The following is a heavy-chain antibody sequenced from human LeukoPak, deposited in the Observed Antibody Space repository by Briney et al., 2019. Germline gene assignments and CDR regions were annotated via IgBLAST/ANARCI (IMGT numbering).Heavy chain of an antibody. Sequence: GGSLRLSCAASGFTFSNYAMTWVRQAPGKGLEWISGIRGGGDDTYYADSIKGRFTISRDNSKSTVYLQMNSLTAEDTAIYYCAKDGYGRSDYWGQGTLVTVSS. CDR3: AKDGYGRSDY. CDR1: GFTFSNYA. V-gene: IGHV3-23*01. J-gene: IGHJ4*02. CDR2: IRGGGDDT. D-gene: IGHD5-18*01.